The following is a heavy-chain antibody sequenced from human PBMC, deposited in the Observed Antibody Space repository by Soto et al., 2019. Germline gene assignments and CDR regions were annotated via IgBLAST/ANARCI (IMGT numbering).Heavy chain of an antibody. CDR2: ISQDGSKK. CDR3: ASIADY. V-gene: IGHV3-30*03. J-gene: IGHJ4*02. Sequence: GGSLRLSCVVSGFTLRTYGMQWVRQAPGKGLESVAFISQDGSKKYYADSVKGRFTISTDISKNTLYLQMNSLRVEDTAVYYCASIADYWGQGTLVTVSS. D-gene: IGHD2-15*01. CDR1: GFTLRTYG.